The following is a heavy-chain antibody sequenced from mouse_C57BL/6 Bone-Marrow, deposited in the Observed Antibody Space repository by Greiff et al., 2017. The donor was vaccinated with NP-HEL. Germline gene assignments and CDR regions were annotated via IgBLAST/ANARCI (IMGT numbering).Heavy chain of an antibody. D-gene: IGHD2-4*01. J-gene: IGHJ1*03. CDR3: ARSGDYDGGSYWYFDV. CDR2: IYPRSGNT. V-gene: IGHV1-81*01. Sequence: VQLQQSGAELARPGASVKLSCKASGYTFTSYGISWVKQRTGQGLEWIGEIYPRSGNTYYNEKFKGKATLTADKSSSTAYMELRSLTSEDSAVYFCARSGDYDGGSYWYFDVWGTGTTVTVSS. CDR1: GYTFTSYG.